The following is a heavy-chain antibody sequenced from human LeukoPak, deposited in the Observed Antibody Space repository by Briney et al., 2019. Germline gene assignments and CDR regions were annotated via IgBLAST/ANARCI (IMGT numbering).Heavy chain of an antibody. CDR1: GFSFSDHY. Sequence: GGSLRLSCAASGFSFSDHYMDWVRLAPGKGLAWVGRIRNKANSYGTEYAASVKGRFTISRDDSKDSLYLQMNSLRFEDTALYYCTRVRLGAATRYFDYWGQGTLVTVSS. V-gene: IGHV3-72*01. CDR3: TRVRLGAATRYFDY. CDR2: IRNKANSYGT. J-gene: IGHJ4*02. D-gene: IGHD1-26*01.